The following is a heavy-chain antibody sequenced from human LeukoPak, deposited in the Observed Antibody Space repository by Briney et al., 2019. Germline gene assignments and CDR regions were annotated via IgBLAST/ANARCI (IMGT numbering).Heavy chain of an antibody. CDR3: TRYSSGWY. V-gene: IGHV3-15*01. Sequence: PGGSLRLSCAASGFTFTNAWMSWVRQAPGKGLEWVGRIRSKTDGGTADYAAPVKGRFTISRDDSKNTLYLQMNSLKAVDTAVYYCTRYSSGWYWGQGTLVTVS. D-gene: IGHD6-19*01. CDR1: GFTFTNAW. J-gene: IGHJ4*02. CDR2: IRSKTDGGTA.